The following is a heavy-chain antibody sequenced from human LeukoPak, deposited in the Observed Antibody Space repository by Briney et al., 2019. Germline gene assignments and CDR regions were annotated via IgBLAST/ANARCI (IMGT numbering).Heavy chain of an antibody. CDR1: GFTFSSYG. Sequence: PGRSLRLSCAASGFTFSSYGMHWVRQAPGKGLEWVAVIWYDGSNKYYADSVKGRFTISRDNSKNTLYLQMNSLRAEDTAVYYCAKDLRDGYNLNYYFDYWGQGNLVTVSS. CDR2: IWYDGSNK. V-gene: IGHV3-33*06. CDR3: AKDLRDGYNLNYYFDY. J-gene: IGHJ4*02. D-gene: IGHD5-24*01.